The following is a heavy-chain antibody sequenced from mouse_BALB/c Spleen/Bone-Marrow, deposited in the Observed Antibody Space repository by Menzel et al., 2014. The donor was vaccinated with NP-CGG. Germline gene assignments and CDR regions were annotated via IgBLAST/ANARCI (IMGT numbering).Heavy chain of an antibody. D-gene: IGHD2-4*01. CDR1: GYTFTSYS. V-gene: IGHV1-14*01. CDR3: TRIYYDYDGVWFAY. CDR2: INPYNDGT. Sequence: VQLQQPGPELVKPGASVKMSCKASGYTFTSYSMHWVKQRPGQGLEWIGYINPYNDGTKYNEKFKGKATLTSDKSSSTAYMELSSLTSEDSAVYYCTRIYYDYDGVWFAYWGQGTLVTVSA. J-gene: IGHJ3*01.